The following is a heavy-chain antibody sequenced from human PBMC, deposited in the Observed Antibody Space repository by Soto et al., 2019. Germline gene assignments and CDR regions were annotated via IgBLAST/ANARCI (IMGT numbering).Heavy chain of an antibody. CDR2: ISGSGNDI. V-gene: IGHV3-48*03. CDR3: ARARRAARCGSDV. J-gene: IGHJ6*02. Sequence: PGGSLRLSCAAFAFTFGTDEMMWVRHAPGKGLEWISYISGSGNDIYYGDSVRGRFTISRDNAKNSLYLQMDSLGAEDTAVYYCARARRAARCGSDVWCQGTTVTVSS. CDR1: AFTFGTDE. D-gene: IGHD6-6*01.